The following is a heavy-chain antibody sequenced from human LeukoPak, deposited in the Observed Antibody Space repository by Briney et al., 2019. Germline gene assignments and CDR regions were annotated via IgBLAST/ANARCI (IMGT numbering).Heavy chain of an antibody. CDR3: ARDVGTTGWHTFDY. V-gene: IGHV6-1*01. D-gene: IGHD3-9*01. Sequence: SQTLSLTCAISGDSVSSNNGAWNWIRQSPSRGLEWLGRTYYRSKWYNDYAGSLISRTTISPDTSKNQFSLQLSSVTPEDTAVYYCARDVGTTGWHTFDYWGQGTLVTVSS. J-gene: IGHJ4*02. CDR1: GDSVSSNNGA. CDR2: TYYRSKWYN.